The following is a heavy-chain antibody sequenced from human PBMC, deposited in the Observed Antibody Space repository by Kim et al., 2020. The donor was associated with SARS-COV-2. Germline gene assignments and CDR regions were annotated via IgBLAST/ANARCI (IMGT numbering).Heavy chain of an antibody. V-gene: IGHV4-39*01. CDR3: ARAMTTVTTRGWFDP. CDR2: IYYSGST. CDR1: GGSISSSSYY. D-gene: IGHD4-17*01. J-gene: IGHJ5*02. Sequence: SETLSLTCTVSGGSISSSSYYWGWIRQPPGQGLEWIGSIYYSGSTYYNPSLKRRVTISVDTSKNQFSLKLSSVTAADTAVYYCARAMTTVTTRGWFDPWGQGTLVTVSS.